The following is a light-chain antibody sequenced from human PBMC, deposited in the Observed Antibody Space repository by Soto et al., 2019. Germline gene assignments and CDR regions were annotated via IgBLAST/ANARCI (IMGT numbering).Light chain of an antibody. CDR3: QQYHNWPPIT. CDR2: DTS. V-gene: IGKV3D-15*01. CDR1: QSVDNF. Sequence: DIVLTQSPAILSLSPGERATLSCRASQSVDNFLAWYQQKPGQTPRLLIYDTSTRATGIPARFSGSGSGTEFTLTISSLQSEDFAVYYCQQYHNWPPITFGQGTRLEIK. J-gene: IGKJ5*01.